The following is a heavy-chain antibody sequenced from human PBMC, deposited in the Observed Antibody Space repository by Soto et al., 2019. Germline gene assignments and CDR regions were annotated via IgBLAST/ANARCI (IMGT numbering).Heavy chain of an antibody. V-gene: IGHV3-21*01. J-gene: IGHJ4*02. D-gene: IGHD3-22*01. CDR2: ISSSSSYI. CDR1: GFTFSRYS. CDR3: ARSDYDSSGYDYGLLDF. Sequence: GGSLRLSCAASGFTFSRYSMNWVRPAPGKGLEWVSSISSSSSYIYYADSVKGRFTISRDDAKNSLYLQMNSLRAEDTAVYYCARSDYDSSGYDYGLLDFWGQGILVTVSS.